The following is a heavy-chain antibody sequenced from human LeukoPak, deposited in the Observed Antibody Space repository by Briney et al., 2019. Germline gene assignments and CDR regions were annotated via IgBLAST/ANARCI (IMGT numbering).Heavy chain of an antibody. CDR3: ARNSRTGDRFEDY. CDR2: ISGSGSTI. Sequence: GGSLRLSCAASGFTFSDYYMSWIRQAPGKGLEWVSYISGSGSTIYYADSVKGRFTISRDNAKNSLYLQMNGLRAEDTAVYYCARNSRTGDRFEDYWGQGTLVTVSS. V-gene: IGHV3-11*01. CDR1: GFTFSDYY. J-gene: IGHJ4*02. D-gene: IGHD2-2*01.